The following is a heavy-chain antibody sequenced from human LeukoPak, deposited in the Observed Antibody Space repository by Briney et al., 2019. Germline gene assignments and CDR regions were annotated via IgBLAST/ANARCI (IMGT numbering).Heavy chain of an antibody. D-gene: IGHD1-26*01. Sequence: GGSLRLSCAASGFTFSSYAMSWVRQAPGKGLVWVSVIYSGGSTYYADSVKGRFTISRDNSKNTLYLQMNSLRAEDTAVYYCAREGGGRADFDYWGQGTLVTVSS. J-gene: IGHJ4*02. CDR2: IYSGGST. CDR3: AREGGGRADFDY. CDR1: GFTFSSYA. V-gene: IGHV3-53*01.